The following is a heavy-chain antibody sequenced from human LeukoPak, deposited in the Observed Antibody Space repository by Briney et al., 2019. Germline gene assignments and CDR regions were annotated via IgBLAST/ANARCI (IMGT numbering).Heavy chain of an antibody. V-gene: IGHV4-59*01. D-gene: IGHD1-26*01. J-gene: IGHJ3*02. CDR3: ARLRYSGSYYGAFDI. CDR2: IYYSGST. CDR1: GGSISSYY. Sequence: ETLSLTCTVSGGSISSYYWSWIRQPPGKGLEWIGYIYYSGSTNYNPSLKSRVTISVDTSKNQFSLKLSSVTAADTAVYYCARLRYSGSYYGAFDIWGQGTMVTVSS.